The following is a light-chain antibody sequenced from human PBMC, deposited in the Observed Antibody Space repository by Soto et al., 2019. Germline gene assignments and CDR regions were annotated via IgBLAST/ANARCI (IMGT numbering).Light chain of an antibody. CDR3: QQTYSTLPIT. Sequence: DIQMTQSPSSLSASVGDRVTITCRASQSISNYLNWHHQKPGKAPKLLIYAASSLQSGVPSRFSGSGSGTDFTLTISSLQPEDFATYYCQQTYSTLPITFGQGTRLEIK. CDR2: AAS. CDR1: QSISNY. J-gene: IGKJ5*01. V-gene: IGKV1-39*01.